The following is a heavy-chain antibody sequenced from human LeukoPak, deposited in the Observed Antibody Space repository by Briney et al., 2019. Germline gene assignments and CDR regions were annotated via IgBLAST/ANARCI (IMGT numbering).Heavy chain of an antibody. Sequence: SETLSLTCAVYGGSFSGYYWSWTRQPPGKGLEWIGEINHSGSTNYNPSLKSRVTISVDTSKNQFSLKLSSVTAADTAVYYCARGLTTVTTALGPRAGKPFDYWGQGTLVTVSS. CDR1: GGSFSGYY. D-gene: IGHD4-17*01. CDR3: ARGLTTVTTALGPRAGKPFDY. J-gene: IGHJ4*02. CDR2: INHSGST. V-gene: IGHV4-34*01.